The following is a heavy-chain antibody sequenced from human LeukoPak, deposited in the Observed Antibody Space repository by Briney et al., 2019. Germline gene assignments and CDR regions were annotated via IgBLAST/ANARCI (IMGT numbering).Heavy chain of an antibody. D-gene: IGHD3-10*01. CDR1: RFTFSNYA. Sequence: PGGSLRLSCAASRFTFSNYAMSWVRQAPGKGLEWVSAISGSGGSTYYADSVKGRFTISRDNSKNTLYLQMNSLRAEDTAVYYCGSGGVLLWFGEFRFDPWGQGTLVTVSS. V-gene: IGHV3-23*01. J-gene: IGHJ5*02. CDR3: GSGGVLLWFGEFRFDP. CDR2: ISGSGGST.